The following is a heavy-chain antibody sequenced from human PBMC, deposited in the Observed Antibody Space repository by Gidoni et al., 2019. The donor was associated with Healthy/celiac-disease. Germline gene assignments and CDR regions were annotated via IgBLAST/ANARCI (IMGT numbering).Heavy chain of an antibody. V-gene: IGHV4-39*01. CDR3: ARRSGELGLYWYFDL. CDR2: IYYSGST. D-gene: IGHD1-26*01. CDR1: GGSISSSSYY. J-gene: IGHJ2*01. Sequence: QLQLQESGPGLVQPSETLSLTCTVSGGSISSSSYYWGWIRQPPGKGLEWIGSIYYSGSTYYNPSLKSRVTISVDTSKNQFSLKLSSVTAADTAVYYCARRSGELGLYWYFDLWGRGTLVTVSS.